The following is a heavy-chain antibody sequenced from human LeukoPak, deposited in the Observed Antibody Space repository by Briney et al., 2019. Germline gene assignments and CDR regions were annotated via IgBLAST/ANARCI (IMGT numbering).Heavy chain of an antibody. J-gene: IGHJ4*02. CDR1: GFTFSSST. CDR3: AKEGRSTTPGY. CDR2: ISGTSSSI. Sequence: GGSLRLACAASGFTFSSSTMDWVRQAPGKGLEWVSSISGTSSSIYYTDSVKGRFTISRDNTKNSLYLQMNSLRAEDTAVYFCAKEGRSTTPGYWGQGTLVTVSS. V-gene: IGHV3-21*01. D-gene: IGHD6-13*01.